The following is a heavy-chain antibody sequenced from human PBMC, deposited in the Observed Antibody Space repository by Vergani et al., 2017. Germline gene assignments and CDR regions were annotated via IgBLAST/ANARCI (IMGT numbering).Heavy chain of an antibody. V-gene: IGHV3-48*02. J-gene: IGHJ4*02. CDR2: ISSSSSTI. CDR3: ARDRGGVRYYDSSGLDY. Sequence: EVQLLESGGGLVQPGGSLRLSCAASGFTFSSYAMSWVRQAPGKGLEWVSYISSSSSTIYYADSVKGRFTISRDNAKNSLYLQMNSLRDEDTAVYYCARDRGGVRYYDSSGLDYWGQGTLVTVSS. CDR1: GFTFSSYA. D-gene: IGHD3-22*01.